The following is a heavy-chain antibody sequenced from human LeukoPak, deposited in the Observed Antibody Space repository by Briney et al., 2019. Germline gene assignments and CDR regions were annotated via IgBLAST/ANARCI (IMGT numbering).Heavy chain of an antibody. Sequence: ASVKVSCKASGGTFSSYAISWVRQAPGQGLEWMGRIIPILGIANYAQKFQGRVTITADKSTSTAYMELSSLRSEDTAVYYCAKVLPAGMGYYFDYWGQGTLVTVSS. J-gene: IGHJ4*02. CDR3: AKVLPAGMGYYFDY. V-gene: IGHV1-69*04. D-gene: IGHD2-2*01. CDR1: GGTFSSYA. CDR2: IIPILGIA.